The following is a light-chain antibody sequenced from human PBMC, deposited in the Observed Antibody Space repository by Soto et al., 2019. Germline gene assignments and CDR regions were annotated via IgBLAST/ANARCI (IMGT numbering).Light chain of an antibody. CDR3: QQCYIYWP. Sequence: DIQMTQSPSTLPAFVGDRVTITCRASQTIGNWLAWYQQKPGKVPKLLISNVSSLESGVPSRFSGSGSGTEFTLTISSLQPDDFATYYCQQCYIYWPFGQGTKVEIK. CDR2: NVS. J-gene: IGKJ1*01. CDR1: QTIGNW. V-gene: IGKV1-5*03.